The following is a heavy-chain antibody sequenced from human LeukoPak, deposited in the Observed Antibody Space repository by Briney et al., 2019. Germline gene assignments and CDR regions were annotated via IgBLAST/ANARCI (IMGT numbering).Heavy chain of an antibody. CDR1: GFTFSSYA. Sequence: GGSLGLSCAASGFTFSSYAMHWVRQAPGKGLEWVAVISYDGSNKYYADSVKGRFTISRDNSKNTLYLQMNSLRAEDTAMYYCARGGGMVRGVTYYYYGMDVWGQGPTVTVSS. CDR3: ARGGGMVRGVTYYYYGMDV. J-gene: IGHJ6*02. V-gene: IGHV3-30-3*01. D-gene: IGHD3-10*01. CDR2: ISYDGSNK.